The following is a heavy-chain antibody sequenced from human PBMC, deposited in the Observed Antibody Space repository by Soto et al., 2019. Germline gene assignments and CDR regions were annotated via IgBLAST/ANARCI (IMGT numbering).Heavy chain of an antibody. CDR1: GFTFSNAW. Sequence: EVQLVESGGGLVKPGGSLRLSCAASGFTFSNAWMNWVRQAPGKGLEWVGRIKSKTDGGTTDYAAPVKGRFTISRXDXKXXLYLQMNSLKTEDTAVYYCTTVVSYGYLGNDAFDIWGQGTMVTVSS. CDR2: IKSKTDGGTT. V-gene: IGHV3-15*07. J-gene: IGHJ3*02. D-gene: IGHD5-18*01. CDR3: TTVVSYGYLGNDAFDI.